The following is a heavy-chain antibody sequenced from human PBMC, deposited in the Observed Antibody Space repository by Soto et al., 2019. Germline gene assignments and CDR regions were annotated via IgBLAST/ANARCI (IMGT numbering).Heavy chain of an antibody. CDR1: GYTFTSYG. CDR3: ARGCSGGSCHQGDWFDP. CDR2: ISAYNGNT. J-gene: IGHJ5*02. V-gene: IGHV1-18*01. Sequence: ASVKVSCKASGYTFTSYGISWVRQAPGQGLEWMGWISAYNGNTNYAQKLQGRVTMTTDTSTSTAYMELRSLRSDDTAVYYCARGCSGGSCHQGDWFDPWGQGTLVTVSS. D-gene: IGHD2-15*01.